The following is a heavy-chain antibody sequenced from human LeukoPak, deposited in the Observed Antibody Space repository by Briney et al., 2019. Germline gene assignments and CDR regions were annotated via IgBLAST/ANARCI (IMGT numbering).Heavy chain of an antibody. D-gene: IGHD3-9*01. V-gene: IGHV3-7*01. Sequence: GGSLRLSCAASGFTFSSYGMNWVRQAPGKGLEWVANIKQDGSEKYYVDSVKGRFTISRDNAKNSLYLQMNSLRAEDTAVYYCARRITIFDGYYYGMDVWGQGTTVTVSS. J-gene: IGHJ6*02. CDR1: GFTFSSYG. CDR3: ARRITIFDGYYYGMDV. CDR2: IKQDGSEK.